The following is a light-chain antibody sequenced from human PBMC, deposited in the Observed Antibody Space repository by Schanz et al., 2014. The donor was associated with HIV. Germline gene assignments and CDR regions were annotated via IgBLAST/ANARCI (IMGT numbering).Light chain of an antibody. J-gene: IGLJ3*02. CDR2: TNN. V-gene: IGLV1-44*01. CDR1: SSNIRTNP. Sequence: QSVLTQPPSASGSPGQRLTISCSGSSSNIRTNPVNWYHQLPETAPRLLIYTNNQRPSGVPARFSGSKSGTAASLAISGLQAEDEAVYYCCSYAGSYTWVFGGGTKLTVL. CDR3: CSYAGSYTWV.